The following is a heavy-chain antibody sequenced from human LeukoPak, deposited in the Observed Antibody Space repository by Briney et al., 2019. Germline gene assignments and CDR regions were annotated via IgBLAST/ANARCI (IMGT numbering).Heavy chain of an antibody. CDR2: IYYSGST. V-gene: IGHV4-59*12. J-gene: IGHJ5*02. Sequence: SETLSLTCTVSGGSISSYYWSWIRQPPGKGLEWIGYIYYSGSTNYNPSLKSRVTISVDTSKNQFSLKLRSVTAADTAVYYCARVAGKNFWSGYLNWFDPWGQGTLVTVSS. CDR3: ARVAGKNFWSGYLNWFDP. CDR1: GGSISSYY. D-gene: IGHD3-3*01.